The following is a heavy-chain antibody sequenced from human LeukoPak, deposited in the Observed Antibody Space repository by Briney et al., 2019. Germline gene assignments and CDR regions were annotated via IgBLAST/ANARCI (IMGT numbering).Heavy chain of an antibody. CDR1: AFTFSSYG. V-gene: IGHV3-23*01. Sequence: GGSLRLSCAASAFTFSSYGMTWARQAPGKGLEWVSAIRSSGGSTDYADSVKGRFTISRDNSKNILYLQMNSLRAEDTAVYYCASKIGYCSSVSCYLDYWGQGTLVTVSS. CDR3: ASKIGYCSSVSCYLDY. J-gene: IGHJ4*02. D-gene: IGHD2-15*01. CDR2: IRSSGGST.